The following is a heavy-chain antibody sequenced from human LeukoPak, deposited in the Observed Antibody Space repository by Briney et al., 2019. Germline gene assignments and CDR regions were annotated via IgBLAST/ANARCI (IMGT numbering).Heavy chain of an antibody. Sequence: GGSLRLSCAASGFTFSSYRMSWVRQAPGKGLEWVANIKQDGSEKYYVDSVKGRFTISRDNAKNSLYLQMNSLRAEDTAVYYCARARWLQSLYYFDYWGQGTLVPVSS. V-gene: IGHV3-7*01. CDR2: IKQDGSEK. CDR1: GFTFSSYR. D-gene: IGHD5-24*01. J-gene: IGHJ4*02. CDR3: ARARWLQSLYYFDY.